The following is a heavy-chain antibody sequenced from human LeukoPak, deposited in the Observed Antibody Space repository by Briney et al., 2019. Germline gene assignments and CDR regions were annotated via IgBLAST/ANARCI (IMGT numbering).Heavy chain of an antibody. D-gene: IGHD6-6*01. CDR3: ASLGSYAFDI. Sequence: GESLKISCKRSGYTFTNYWIGRVRQMPGKGLEWMGIIYPGDSDTRYSPSFQGQVTISADKSISTAYLQWSSLKASDTAMYYCASLGSYAFDIWGQGTMVTVSS. V-gene: IGHV5-51*01. CDR2: IYPGDSDT. CDR1: GYTFTNYW. J-gene: IGHJ3*02.